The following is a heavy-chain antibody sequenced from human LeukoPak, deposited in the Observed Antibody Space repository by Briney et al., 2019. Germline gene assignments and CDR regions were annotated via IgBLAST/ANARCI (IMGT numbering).Heavy chain of an antibody. D-gene: IGHD3-10*01. J-gene: IGHJ1*01. CDR2: IYPSDSTT. Sequence: GESLKISCKTSGYSFVTYWIGWVRPMPGKGLEWVGIIYPSDSTTRYSPSFQGQVTISVDKAITTAYLQWSSLQASDTAMYYCARSGGYGFQHWGQGTLVTISS. CDR1: GYSFVTYW. CDR3: ARSGGYGFQH. V-gene: IGHV5-51*01.